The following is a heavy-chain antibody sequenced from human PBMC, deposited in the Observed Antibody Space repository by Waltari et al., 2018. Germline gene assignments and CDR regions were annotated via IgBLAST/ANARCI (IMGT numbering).Heavy chain of an antibody. V-gene: IGHV2-5*01. CDR2: IYWNDDK. CDR1: GFSLSTSGVG. CDR3: AHAPEHFWSGYRNYYCDY. Sequence: QITLKESGPTLVKPTQTLTLTCTFSGFSLSTSGVGVGWIRQPPGKALEWLALIYWNDDKRYSPSLKSRLTITKDTSKNQVVLTMTNMDPVDTATYYCAHAPEHFWSGYRNYYCDYWGQGTLVTVSS. D-gene: IGHD3-3*02. J-gene: IGHJ4*02.